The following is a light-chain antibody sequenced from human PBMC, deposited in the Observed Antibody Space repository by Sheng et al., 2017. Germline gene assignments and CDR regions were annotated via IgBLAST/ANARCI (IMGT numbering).Light chain of an antibody. V-gene: IGKV1-39*01. CDR2: GAS. CDR3: QQSYSIPLT. Sequence: DIQMTQSPSSLSASVGDRVTITCRASQSISNYLNWYQQKPGKAPNLLIYGASSLQSGVPSRFSGSGSGTDFTLTINSLQPEDFVTYYCQQSYSIPLTFGGGTKVENK. CDR1: QSISNY. J-gene: IGKJ4*01.